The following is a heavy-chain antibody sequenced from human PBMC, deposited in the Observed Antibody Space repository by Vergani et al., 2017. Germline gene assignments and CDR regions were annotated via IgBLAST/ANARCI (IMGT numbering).Heavy chain of an antibody. Sequence: EVQLEESGGGLVLPGRSLRLSCVASGFTSAGYAMHWVRQAPGKGLEWVSWISWNSNSIGYADSVKGRFSFSRDNAKNSLYLQMNSLRAEDTALYYGAKDVGTSSGGGCFDPWGQGTLVTVSS. CDR3: AKDVGTSSGGGCFDP. CDR1: GFTSAGYA. V-gene: IGHV3-9*02. J-gene: IGHJ5*02. CDR2: ISWNSNSI. D-gene: IGHD6-6*01.